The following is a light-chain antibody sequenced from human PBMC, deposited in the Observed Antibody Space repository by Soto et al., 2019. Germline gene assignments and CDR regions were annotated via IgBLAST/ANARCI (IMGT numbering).Light chain of an antibody. CDR1: QRVYSN. V-gene: IGKV3-15*01. CDR3: QQYTNWPPNT. Sequence: EIVLTQSPATLSLSPGERATLSCRASQRVYSNLAWYQQRPGQAPRLLIYGASTRATGVPARFSGRGSGTEFTLTISSLQSEDFAVYYCQQYTNWPPNTFGQGTRLEI. J-gene: IGKJ5*01. CDR2: GAS.